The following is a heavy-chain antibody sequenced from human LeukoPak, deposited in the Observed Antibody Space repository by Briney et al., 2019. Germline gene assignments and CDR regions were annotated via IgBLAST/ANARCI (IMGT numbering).Heavy chain of an antibody. CDR3: ARDLSPSKYDALGY. CDR1: GFTFSSYA. D-gene: IGHD3-3*01. V-gene: IGHV3-30-3*01. CDR2: ISYDGSNK. Sequence: GGSLRPSCAASGFTFSSYAMHWVRQAPGKGLEWVAVISYDGSNKYYADSVKGRFTISRDNSKNTLYLQMNSLRAEDTAVYYCARDLSPSKYDALGYWGQGTLVTVSS. J-gene: IGHJ4*02.